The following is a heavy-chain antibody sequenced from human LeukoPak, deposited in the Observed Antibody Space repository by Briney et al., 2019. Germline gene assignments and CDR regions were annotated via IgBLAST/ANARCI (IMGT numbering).Heavy chain of an antibody. CDR1: GGSISRYY. CDR2: IYYSGST. Sequence: SETLSLTCTVSGGSISRYYWSWIRQPPGKGLQWIGYIYYSGSTNYNPSLQSRVTISVDTSQNQFSLMLSSVTAADTAVYYCARDLLSTAGYFDYWGQGTLVTVSS. V-gene: IGHV4-59*01. D-gene: IGHD6-19*01. J-gene: IGHJ4*02. CDR3: ARDLLSTAGYFDY.